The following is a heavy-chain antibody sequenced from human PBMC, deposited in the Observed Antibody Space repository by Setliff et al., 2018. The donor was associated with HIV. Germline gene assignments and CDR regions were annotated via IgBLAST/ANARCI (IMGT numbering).Heavy chain of an antibody. CDR3: ARGGTAAVNPNFDY. CDR1: GFTFNSYS. J-gene: IGHJ4*02. D-gene: IGHD6-13*01. V-gene: IGHV3-21*01. Sequence: AGGSLRLSCEASGFTFNSYSMNWVRQAPGKGLEWVSSISANSTYIYYADSLKGRFTISRDNAKNSLSLQMNSLRAEDTAVYFCARGGTAAVNPNFDYWGQGMLVTVSS. CDR2: ISANSTYI.